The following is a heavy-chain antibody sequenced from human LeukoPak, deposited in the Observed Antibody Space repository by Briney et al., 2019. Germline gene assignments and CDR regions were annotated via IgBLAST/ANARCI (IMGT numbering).Heavy chain of an antibody. Sequence: PGGSLRLSCAASVFTFSSYAMSWVRQAPGEGLEWVSAISGSGGSTYYADSVKGRFTISIDNSKNTLYLQMNSLRAEDTAVYYCAKGYCSGGSCYRFYGMDVWGQGTTVTVSS. V-gene: IGHV3-23*01. CDR2: ISGSGGST. J-gene: IGHJ6*02. D-gene: IGHD2-15*01. CDR1: VFTFSSYA. CDR3: AKGYCSGGSCYRFYGMDV.